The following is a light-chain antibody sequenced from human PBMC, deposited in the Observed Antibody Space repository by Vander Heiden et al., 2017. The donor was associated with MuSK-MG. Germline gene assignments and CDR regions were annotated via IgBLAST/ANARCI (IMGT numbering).Light chain of an antibody. J-gene: IGKJ2*03. CDR3: LQCHTTPSS. Sequence: EMQMTQYPSSLSASVGERVTIPCRASQCIGSYLSWYHLKPWIAPLLLIYTASTLQSGVPSRFSGSGSGTDFTLTISSLQPEDFATYYCLQCHTTPSSFGQGTKLEIK. V-gene: IGKV1-39*01. CDR2: TAS. CDR1: QCIGSY.